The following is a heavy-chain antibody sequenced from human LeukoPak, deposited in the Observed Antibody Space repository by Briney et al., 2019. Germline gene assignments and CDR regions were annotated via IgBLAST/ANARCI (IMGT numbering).Heavy chain of an antibody. J-gene: IGHJ4*02. CDR1: GYTFTAYY. D-gene: IGHD6-13*01. CDR3: ALSSGWYGSVY. CDR2: INPNSGGA. Sequence: ASAKVSCKASGYTFTAYYMHWVRQAPGQGVEWMGWINPNSGGANYAQKFQGRVTMTSATTISTAYLELSRLRSDDTAVRYCALSSGWYGSVYWGQGTLVTVSS. V-gene: IGHV1-2*02.